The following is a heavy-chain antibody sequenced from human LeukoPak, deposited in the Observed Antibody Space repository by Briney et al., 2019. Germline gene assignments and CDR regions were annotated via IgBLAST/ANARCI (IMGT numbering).Heavy chain of an antibody. CDR2: IYYSGST. CDR3: ARVYGSGSYSVDY. D-gene: IGHD3-10*01. J-gene: IGHJ4*02. CDR1: GGSVSSGSYY. V-gene: IGHV4-61*01. Sequence: SETLSLTCTVSGGSVSSGSYYWSWIRQPPGKGLEWIGYIYYSGSTNYNPSLKSRVTISVDTSKNQFCLKLSSVTAADTAVYYCARVYGSGSYSVDYWGQGTLVTVSS.